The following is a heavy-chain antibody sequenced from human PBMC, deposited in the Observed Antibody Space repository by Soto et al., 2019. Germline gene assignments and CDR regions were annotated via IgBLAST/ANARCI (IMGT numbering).Heavy chain of an antibody. J-gene: IGHJ5*02. Sequence: QVTLKESGPVLVKPTETLTLTCTVSGFSLSNARMGVSWIRQPPGKALEWLAHIFSNHEKSYSPSLKSTPTISKDTSKSQVVLTMTNMDPVDTATYYCARTRGDGIAVDGTNCFHPWGQGTLVTVSS. CDR2: IFSNHEK. D-gene: IGHD6-19*01. V-gene: IGHV2-26*01. CDR1: GFSLSNARMG. CDR3: ARTRGDGIAVDGTNCFHP.